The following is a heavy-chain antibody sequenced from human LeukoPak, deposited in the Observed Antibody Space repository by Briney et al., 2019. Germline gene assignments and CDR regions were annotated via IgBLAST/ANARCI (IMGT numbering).Heavy chain of an antibody. D-gene: IGHD3-10*01. CDR2: INHSGST. CDR1: GGSFSGYY. V-gene: IGHV4-34*01. CDR3: ARGWGYYGSGSYSTD. J-gene: IGHJ4*02. Sequence: SETLSLTCAVYGGSFSGYYWSWIRQPPGKGLEWIGEINHSGSTNYNPSRKSRVTISVDTSKNQFSLKLSSVTAADTAVYYCARGWGYYGSGSYSTDWGQGTLVTVSS.